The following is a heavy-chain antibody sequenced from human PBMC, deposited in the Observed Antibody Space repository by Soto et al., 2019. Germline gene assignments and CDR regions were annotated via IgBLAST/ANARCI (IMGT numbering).Heavy chain of an antibody. D-gene: IGHD6-13*01. Sequence: EVQLVESGGGLVRPGGSLRLSCAASGFTFSYYWMHWVRQAPGKGLVWVSRINSDGTSTTYADSVKGRFTISRDNAKNTLYLQMNSLSAEDTAVYYCARDKAAAGIFDYWGQGTLVTVSS. CDR1: GFTFSYYW. CDR2: INSDGTST. J-gene: IGHJ4*02. CDR3: ARDKAAAGIFDY. V-gene: IGHV3-74*01.